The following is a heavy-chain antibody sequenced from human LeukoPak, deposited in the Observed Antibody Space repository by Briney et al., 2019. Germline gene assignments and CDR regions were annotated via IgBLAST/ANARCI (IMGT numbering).Heavy chain of an antibody. CDR2: ISYDGSNK. V-gene: IGHV3-30*18. D-gene: IGHD4-23*01. Sequence: PGGSLRLSCAASGFTFSSYGMHWVRQAPGKGLEWVAVISYDGSNKYYADSVKGRFTISRDNSKNTLYLQMNSLSAEDTAVYYCAKDKSYGGNSEFDYWGQGTLVTVSS. CDR3: AKDKSYGGNSEFDY. CDR1: GFTFSSYG. J-gene: IGHJ4*02.